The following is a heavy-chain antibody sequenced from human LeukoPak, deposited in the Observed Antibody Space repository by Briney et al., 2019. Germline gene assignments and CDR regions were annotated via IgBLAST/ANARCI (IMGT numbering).Heavy chain of an antibody. J-gene: IGHJ4*02. D-gene: IGHD3-10*01. CDR3: ARDSYYYGSGSLFDY. Sequence: SETLSLTCTVPGGSISSYYWSWIRQPAGKGLEWIGRIYTSGSTNYNPSLKSRVTMSVDTSKNQFSLKLSSVTAADTAVYYCARDSYYYGSGSLFDYWGQGTLVTVSS. V-gene: IGHV4-4*07. CDR2: IYTSGST. CDR1: GGSISSYY.